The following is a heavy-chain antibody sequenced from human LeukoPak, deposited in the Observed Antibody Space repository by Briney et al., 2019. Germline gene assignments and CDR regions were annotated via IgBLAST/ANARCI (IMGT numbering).Heavy chain of an antibody. D-gene: IGHD1-26*01. V-gene: IGHV1-69*04. J-gene: IGHJ4*02. Sequence: SVKVSCKASGGTFSSYAISWVRQAPGQGLEWMGRVIPILGIANYAQKFQGRVTITADKSTSTAYMELSSLRSEDTAVYYCARDRDSGSCPRWPDFDYWGQGTLVTVSS. CDR1: GGTFSSYA. CDR2: VIPILGIA. CDR3: ARDRDSGSCPRWPDFDY.